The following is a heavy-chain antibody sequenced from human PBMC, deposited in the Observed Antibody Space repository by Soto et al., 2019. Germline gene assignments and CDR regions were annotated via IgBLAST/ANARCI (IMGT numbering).Heavy chain of an antibody. V-gene: IGHV3-30*18. J-gene: IGHJ5*01. CDR1: GFTFSSHG. Sequence: QVQLVESGGGMVQPGGSLRLSCAASGFTFSSHGMHWVRQAPGKGLEWVTVISYDGTNEYYADSVKGRFTISRDNSKKTSFLQMTSLRAEDTAIYYCAKELGELTHVGLFESWCQGALVTVSS. D-gene: IGHD3-16*01. CDR2: ISYDGTNE. CDR3: AKELGELTHVGLFES.